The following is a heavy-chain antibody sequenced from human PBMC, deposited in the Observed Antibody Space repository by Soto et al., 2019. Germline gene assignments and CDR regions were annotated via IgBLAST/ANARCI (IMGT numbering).Heavy chain of an antibody. J-gene: IGHJ6*02. CDR1: GFTFSSYG. D-gene: IGHD6-19*01. V-gene: IGHV3-30*18. CDR3: AKDVEAVAAYYGMDV. CDR2: ISSDGSNK. Sequence: GGSLRLSCAASGFTFSSYGMHWVRQAPGKGLDWAAVISSDGSNKYYADSVKARFTVSRDNSKNTLYLQMNSLRTEDTAVYYCAKDVEAVAAYYGMDVWGQGTTVTV.